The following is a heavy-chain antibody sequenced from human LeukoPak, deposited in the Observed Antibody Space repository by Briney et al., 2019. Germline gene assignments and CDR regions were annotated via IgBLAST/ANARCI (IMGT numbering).Heavy chain of an antibody. J-gene: IGHJ5*02. CDR3: XXXXXXLIAAAPHTFNWFDP. CDR2: INPNSGGT. Sequence: GASVKVSCKASGYTFTGYYMHWVRQAPGQGLEWMGWINPNSGGTNYAQKFQGRVTMTRDTSISTAYMELSRLRSDDTAVYYRXXXXXXLIAAAPHTFNWFDPWGQGTLVTVSS. V-gene: IGHV1-2*02. CDR1: GYTFTGYY. D-gene: IGHD6-13*01.